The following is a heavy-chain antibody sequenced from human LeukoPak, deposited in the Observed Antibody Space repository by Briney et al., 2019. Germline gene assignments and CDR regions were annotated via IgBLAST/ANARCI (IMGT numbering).Heavy chain of an antibody. CDR2: IYTSGST. D-gene: IGHD6-19*01. Sequence: PSETLSLTCTVSGGSISSGSYYWSWIRQPAGKGLEWIGRIYTSGSTNYNPSLKSRVTISVDTSKNQFSLKLSSVTAADTAVYYCARGSSGWPFDYWGQGTLVTVSS. V-gene: IGHV4-61*02. CDR3: ARGSSGWPFDY. CDR1: GGSISSGSYY. J-gene: IGHJ4*02.